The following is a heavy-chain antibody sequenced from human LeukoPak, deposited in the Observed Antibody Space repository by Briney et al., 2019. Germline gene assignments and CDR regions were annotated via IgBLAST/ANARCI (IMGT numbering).Heavy chain of an antibody. CDR3: TTFNFIAAAGVDF. Sequence: GGSLRLSCAASGLTFSDAWMSWVRQAPGKGLEWVGRIKSKTDGGTTDYAAPVKDRFTISRDDSKNTLYLQMNSLKTEDTAVYYCTTFNFIAAAGVDFWGQGTLVTVSS. V-gene: IGHV3-15*01. CDR2: IKSKTDGGTT. D-gene: IGHD6-13*01. CDR1: GLTFSDAW. J-gene: IGHJ4*02.